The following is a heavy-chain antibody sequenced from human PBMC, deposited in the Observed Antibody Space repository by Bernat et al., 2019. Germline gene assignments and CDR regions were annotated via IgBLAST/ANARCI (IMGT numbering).Heavy chain of an antibody. CDR1: GFTFTSYG. J-gene: IGHJ6*02. Sequence: VQLVESGGGVVQPGGSLRLSCAASGFTFTSYGMHWIRQAPGKGLEWVAFVRYDGSNKYYADSVKGRFTISRDNAKNTLYLQMNSLRAEDTAVYYCASGHCSGGSCYYYYYGMDVWGQGTTVTVSS. D-gene: IGHD2-15*01. CDR3: ASGHCSGGSCYYYYYGMDV. V-gene: IGHV3-30*02. CDR2: VRYDGSNK.